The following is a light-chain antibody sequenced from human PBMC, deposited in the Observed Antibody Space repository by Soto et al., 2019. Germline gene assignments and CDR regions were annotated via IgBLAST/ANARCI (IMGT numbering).Light chain of an antibody. V-gene: IGLV1-44*01. J-gene: IGLJ1*01. Sequence: QLVLTQPTSASGAPGQRVTISCSGSSSNIGSRTVNWYQHLPRTAPKLLIYENNQRPSGVPDRFSGSKSGTSASLAISGLQSEDEAHYYCAAWDDSLNVYVFGTGTKLTVL. CDR3: AAWDDSLNVYV. CDR1: SSNIGSRT. CDR2: ENN.